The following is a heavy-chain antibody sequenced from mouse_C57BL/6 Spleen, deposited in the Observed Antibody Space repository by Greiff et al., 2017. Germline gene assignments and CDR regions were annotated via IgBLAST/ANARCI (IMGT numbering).Heavy chain of an antibody. D-gene: IGHD1-1*01. V-gene: IGHV2-6*03. Sequence: QVQLQQSGPGLVAPSQSLSITCTVSGFSLTSYGVHWVRQPPGKGLEWLVVIWSDGSTTYNSALKSRLSISKDNSKSQVFLKMNSLQTDDTAMYYCARMLYCSSPYYYAMDYWGQGTSVTVSS. CDR2: IWSDGST. CDR3: ARMLYCSSPYYYAMDY. J-gene: IGHJ4*01. CDR1: GFSLTSYG.